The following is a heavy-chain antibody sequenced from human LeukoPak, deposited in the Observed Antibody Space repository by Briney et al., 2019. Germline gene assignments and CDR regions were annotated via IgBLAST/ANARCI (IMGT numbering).Heavy chain of an antibody. V-gene: IGHV3-23*01. CDR1: GFPFSNHA. Sequence: GGSLRLSCAASGFPFSNHAMSWVRQPPGKELEWVSAISNGNTYYADSVRGRFTISRDDSKNVVCLQMNSLRVEDTALYYCVREAGYCASVCLKSNWFDPWGQGTLVTVSS. J-gene: IGHJ5*02. CDR2: ISNGNT. D-gene: IGHD2-21*02. CDR3: VREAGYCASVCLKSNWFDP.